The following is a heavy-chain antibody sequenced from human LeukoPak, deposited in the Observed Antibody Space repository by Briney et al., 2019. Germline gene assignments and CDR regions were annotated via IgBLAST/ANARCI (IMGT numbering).Heavy chain of an antibody. CDR3: ARDGWRGGSTTYYGMDV. CDR2: ISGSGGST. V-gene: IGHV3-23*01. CDR1: GFTFSSYA. Sequence: GGSLRLSCAASGFTFSSYAMSWVRQAPGKGLEWVSAISGSGGSTYYADSVKGRFTISRDNAKNSLYLQMNSLRAEDTAVYYCARDGWRGGSTTYYGMDVWGQGTTVTVSS. J-gene: IGHJ6*02. D-gene: IGHD2-2*01.